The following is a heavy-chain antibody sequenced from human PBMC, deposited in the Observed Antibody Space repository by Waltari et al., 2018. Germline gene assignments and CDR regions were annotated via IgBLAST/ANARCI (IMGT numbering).Heavy chain of an antibody. CDR3: ASARYSGNYYNDY. CDR1: GFTFSSYW. V-gene: IGHV3-74*01. J-gene: IGHJ4*02. Sequence: EVQLVESGGGLVQPGGSLSLSCAASGFTFSSYWMHWVRQDPGKGLVWVESISSDGSSTGYADSVKVRFTISRYNAKNTLYLQMNSLRAEDTDVYYCASARYSGNYYNDYWGQGTLVTVSP. CDR2: ISSDGSST. D-gene: IGHD1-26*01.